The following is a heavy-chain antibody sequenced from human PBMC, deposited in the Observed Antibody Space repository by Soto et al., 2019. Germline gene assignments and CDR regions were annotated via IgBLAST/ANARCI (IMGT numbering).Heavy chain of an antibody. Sequence: EVHLEESGGGLVQPGGSLRLSCAASGFSLSPYWMHWVRQVPGRGLEWVARLSSDGFGAAYADSVKGRFFISRDNSKSTLYLQVDSLRPEDAAVYYCARDPKTSGGQHWAFNYFDSWGQGTLVTVSS. CDR3: ARDPKTSGGQHWAFNYFDS. V-gene: IGHV3-74*03. CDR1: GFSLSPYW. J-gene: IGHJ4*02. D-gene: IGHD7-27*01. CDR2: LSSDGFGA.